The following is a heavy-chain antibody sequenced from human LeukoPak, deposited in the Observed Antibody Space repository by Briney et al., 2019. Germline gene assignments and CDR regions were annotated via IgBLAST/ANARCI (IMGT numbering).Heavy chain of an antibody. V-gene: IGHV4-59*12. J-gene: IGHJ3*02. CDR1: GGSISSYY. CDR2: IYYSGST. CDR3: ARDDPTGAFDI. D-gene: IGHD1-14*01. Sequence: SETLSLTCTVSGGSISSYYWSWIRQPPGKGLEWIGYIYYSGSTNYNPSLKSRVTISVDTSKNQFSLKLSSVTAADTAVYYCARDDPTGAFDIWGQGTMVTVSS.